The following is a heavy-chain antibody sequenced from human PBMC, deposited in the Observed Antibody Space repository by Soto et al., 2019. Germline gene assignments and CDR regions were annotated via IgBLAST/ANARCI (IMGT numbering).Heavy chain of an antibody. V-gene: IGHV4-61*01. J-gene: IGHJ6*02. CDR2: IYYSGSA. Sequence: SETLSLTCTVSGDSVTSVSDYWSWIRQPPGKGLEWIGYIYYSGSADYNPSLGSRVTISIDTSKNQFSLKLTSVTAADTAVYYCARGVGFGYYYYHMDLWGQGTTVTVSS. D-gene: IGHD3-10*01. CDR1: GDSVTSVSDY. CDR3: ARGVGFGYYYYHMDL.